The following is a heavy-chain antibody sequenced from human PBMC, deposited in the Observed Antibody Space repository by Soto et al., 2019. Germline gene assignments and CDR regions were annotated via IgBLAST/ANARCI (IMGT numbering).Heavy chain of an antibody. CDR1: GGSFSGYY. Sequence: LSLTCAVYGGSFSGYYWSWIRQPPGKGLEWIGEINHSGSTNYNPSLKSRVTISVDTSKNQFSLKLSSVTAADTAVYYCARGRRFYYGSGSYYNPIDYWGQGTLVTVSS. CDR2: INHSGST. J-gene: IGHJ4*02. D-gene: IGHD3-10*01. CDR3: ARGRRFYYGSGSYYNPIDY. V-gene: IGHV4-34*01.